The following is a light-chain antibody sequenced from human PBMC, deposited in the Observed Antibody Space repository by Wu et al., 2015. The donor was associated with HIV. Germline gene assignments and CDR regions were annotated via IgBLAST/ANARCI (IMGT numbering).Light chain of an antibody. J-gene: IGKJ2*03. Sequence: EIVLTQSPGTLSLSPGERATLSCRASQGISSFLAWYQQKPGQAPRLLIYDASNRATGIPARFSGSGSGTDFTLTISSLEPEDFAVYYCQQRSNWPPIYSFGQGTK. CDR1: QGISSF. V-gene: IGKV3-11*01. CDR3: QQRSNWPPIYS. CDR2: DAS.